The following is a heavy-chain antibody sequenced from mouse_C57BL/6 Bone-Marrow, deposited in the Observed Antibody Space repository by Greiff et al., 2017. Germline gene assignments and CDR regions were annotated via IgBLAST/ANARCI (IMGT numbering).Heavy chain of an antibody. CDR2: ISSGGSYT. V-gene: IGHV5-6*01. CDR3: ARQGYRSYFDY. CDR1: GFTFSSYG. D-gene: IGHD2-12*01. Sequence: EVQVVESGGDLVKPGGSLKLSCAASGFTFSSYGMSWVRQTPDKRLEWVATISSGGSYTYYPDSVKGRFTVTRDNANNTLYLQMSSLNSEDTAVYYCARQGYRSYFDYWGRGTTLTVSA. J-gene: IGHJ2*01.